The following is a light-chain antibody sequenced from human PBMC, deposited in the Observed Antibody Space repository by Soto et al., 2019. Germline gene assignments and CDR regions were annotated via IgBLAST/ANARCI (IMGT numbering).Light chain of an antibody. Sequence: DFKLTSPLSPLFDPAGDRVILLSRPSQVLVTGMAWYQQKPGTAPVLLIYDVSELESGVPSRFSGRASGTEFTLTITSLQPDDFATYYCQQYFSYPLTFGGGTKVEIK. J-gene: IGKJ4*01. CDR3: QQYFSYPLT. CDR1: QVLVTG. V-gene: IGKV1-5*02. CDR2: DVS.